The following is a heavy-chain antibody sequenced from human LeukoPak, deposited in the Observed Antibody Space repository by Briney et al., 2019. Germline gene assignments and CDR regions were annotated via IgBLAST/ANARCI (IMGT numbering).Heavy chain of an antibody. CDR1: GFTFSSYW. J-gene: IGHJ4*02. D-gene: IGHD3-10*01. CDR2: IKQDGSEK. V-gene: IGHV3-7*01. CDR3: ARDSPFGYC. Sequence: GGSLSLSCTASGFTFSSYWMSWVRQAPGKGLEWVANIKQDGSEKNYVDSVKGRFTISRDNAKNSLYLQMNSLRAEDTAVYYCARDSPFGYCWGQGTLVTVSS.